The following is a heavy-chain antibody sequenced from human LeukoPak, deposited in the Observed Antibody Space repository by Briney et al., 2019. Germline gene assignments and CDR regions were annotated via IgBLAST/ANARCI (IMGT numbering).Heavy chain of an antibody. Sequence: SVKLSCKASGGTFSSYAISCVRQAPGQGLEWMGWIIPIFGTANYAQKFQGRVTITPDKSTSTAYMELSSLRSEDTAVYYCARGLGIVVVPAAPLSYYYYGMDGWGKGTTVTVSS. CDR1: GGTFSSYA. CDR3: ARGLGIVVVPAAPLSYYYYGMDG. J-gene: IGHJ6*04. V-gene: IGHV1-69*06. D-gene: IGHD2-2*01. CDR2: IIPIFGTA.